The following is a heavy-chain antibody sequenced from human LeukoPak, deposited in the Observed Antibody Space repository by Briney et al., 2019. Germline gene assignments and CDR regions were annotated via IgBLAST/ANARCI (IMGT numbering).Heavy chain of an antibody. V-gene: IGHV3-23*01. J-gene: IGHJ4*02. Sequence: PGGSLRLSCEASGFTFTSYVMHWGRQAPGKGLEWVSSITSSGDGTFYTDSLSGRFTISRDNAKKVVFLQMKSLRRGDSALYFCAKGTDTAGRHNFDIWGRGTLFTVSS. CDR2: ITSSGDGT. CDR3: AKGTDTAGRHNFDI. CDR1: GFTFTSYV. D-gene: IGHD6-13*01.